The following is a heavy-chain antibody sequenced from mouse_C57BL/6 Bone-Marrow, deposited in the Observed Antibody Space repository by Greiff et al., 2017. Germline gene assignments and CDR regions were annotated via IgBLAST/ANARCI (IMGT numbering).Heavy chain of an antibody. CDR3: ALTSYYDYDWFAY. D-gene: IGHD2-4*01. Sequence: EVQLQQSVAELVRPGASVKLSCTASGFNIKNTYMHWVKQRPEQGLEWIGRIDPANGNTKYAPKFQGKATITADTSSNTAYLQLSSLTSEDTAIYYCALTSYYDYDWFAYWGQGTLVTVSA. CDR1: GFNIKNTY. CDR2: IDPANGNT. V-gene: IGHV14-3*01. J-gene: IGHJ3*01.